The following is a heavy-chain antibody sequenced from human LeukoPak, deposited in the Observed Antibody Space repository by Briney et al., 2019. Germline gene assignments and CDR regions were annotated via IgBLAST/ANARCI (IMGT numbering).Heavy chain of an antibody. CDR1: GGSINSYY. J-gene: IGHJ4*02. CDR3: ARVTGYMTEGYFDY. CDR2: ICYSGST. D-gene: IGHD6-13*01. Sequence: SETLSLTCTVSGGSINSYYWSWIRQPPGKGLEWIGYICYSGSTNYNPSLKSRVTISVDTSKNQFSLRLSSVTAADTAVYYCARVTGYMTEGYFDYWGQGTLITVSS. V-gene: IGHV4-59*01.